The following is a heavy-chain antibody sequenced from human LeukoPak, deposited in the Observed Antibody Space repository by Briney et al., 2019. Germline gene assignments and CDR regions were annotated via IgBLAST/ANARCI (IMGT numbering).Heavy chain of an antibody. CDR2: IKQDGSEE. CDR3: ARENYGSGSYYNVS. CDR1: GFTFSSYW. Sequence: AGGSLRLSCAASGFTFSSYWMSWVRQAPGEGLEWAANIKQDGSEEYYVDSVKGRFTISRDNAKNSLYLQMNSLRAEDTAVYYCARENYGSGSYYNVSWGQGTLVTVSS. V-gene: IGHV3-7*01. J-gene: IGHJ5*02. D-gene: IGHD3-10*01.